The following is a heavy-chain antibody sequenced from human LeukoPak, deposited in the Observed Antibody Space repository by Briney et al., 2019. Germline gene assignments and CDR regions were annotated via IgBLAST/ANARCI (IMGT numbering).Heavy chain of an antibody. D-gene: IGHD3-22*01. Sequence: ASVKVSCKASGYTFTSYGISWVRQAPGQGLEWMGWISAYNGTTNYAQKLQGRVTMTTDTSTSTAYMELRSLRSDDTAVYYCARDNSVLYDSSGYYYVPFDYWGQGTLVTVSS. V-gene: IGHV1-18*01. J-gene: IGHJ4*02. CDR1: GYTFTSYG. CDR2: ISAYNGTT. CDR3: ARDNSVLYDSSGYYYVPFDY.